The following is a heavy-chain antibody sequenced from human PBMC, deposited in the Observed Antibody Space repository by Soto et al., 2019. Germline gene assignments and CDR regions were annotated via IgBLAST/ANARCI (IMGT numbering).Heavy chain of an antibody. CDR3: ARHVLPCSASPCYGVDV. CDR1: GYKFASYW. Sequence: PGESLKIPCKGSGYKFASYWIGWMRQMPGKGLEWMGIIYPGDSNIKYSPSFEGQITISADKSISTAYLQWSSLEASDSAMYFCARHVLPCSASPCYGVDVWGQGTTVTVSS. D-gene: IGHD6-25*01. CDR2: IYPGDSNI. V-gene: IGHV5-51*01. J-gene: IGHJ6*02.